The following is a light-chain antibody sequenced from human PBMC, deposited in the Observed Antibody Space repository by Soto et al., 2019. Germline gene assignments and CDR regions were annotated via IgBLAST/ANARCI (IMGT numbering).Light chain of an antibody. V-gene: IGKV3-20*01. Sequence: EIVLTQSPGTLSLPLGARATLSCRASQIVSTTYLAWYQQKLGQPPRLLIYGSSNRAPGIPDRFSGSGCGTDFTLTITRLEPEDFAVYYCQQYGSSPMYTFGQGTKLEIK. J-gene: IGKJ2*01. CDR1: QIVSTTY. CDR3: QQYGSSPMYT. CDR2: GSS.